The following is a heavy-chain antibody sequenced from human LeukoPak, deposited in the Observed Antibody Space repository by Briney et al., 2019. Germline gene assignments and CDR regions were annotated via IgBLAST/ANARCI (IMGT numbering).Heavy chain of an antibody. CDR1: GFTVSSNY. CDR3: ARGVGLAYYYYYMDV. Sequence: PGGSLRLSCAASGFTVSSNYMSWVRQAPGKGLEWVSYISSSGSTIHYADSVKGRFTISRDNAKESLYLQMSSLRAEDTAVYYCARGVGLAYYYYYMDVWGKGTTVTVSS. D-gene: IGHD6-19*01. CDR2: ISSSGSTI. V-gene: IGHV3-11*04. J-gene: IGHJ6*03.